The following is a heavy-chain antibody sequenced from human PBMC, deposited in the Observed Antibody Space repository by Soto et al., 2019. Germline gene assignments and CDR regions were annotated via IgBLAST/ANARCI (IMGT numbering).Heavy chain of an antibody. CDR1: GFTFASHA. V-gene: IGHV3-23*01. Sequence: EAQLLESGGDLIQPGGSLTLSCAASGFTFASHAMSWVRQAPGKGLEWVSGISANGGRANYADSVKGRFSLSRDNSKNTMFLQMDSLKAEDTAIYYCASWVIALGGTGYFRHWGQGTLVTVSS. CDR3: ASWVIALGGTGYFRH. D-gene: IGHD6-19*01. CDR2: ISANGGRA. J-gene: IGHJ1*01.